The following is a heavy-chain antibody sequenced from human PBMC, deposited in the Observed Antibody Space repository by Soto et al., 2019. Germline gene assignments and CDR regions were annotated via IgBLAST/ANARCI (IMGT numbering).Heavy chain of an antibody. V-gene: IGHV1-18*01. CDR2: ISPNSGNI. J-gene: IGHJ6*02. CDR1: GYTFTRHG. D-gene: IGHD3-22*01. CDR3: VKDRDSNTWPSRDV. Sequence: ASVKVSCRTSGYTFTRHGISWVRQAPGQGLEWMGWISPNSGNIKYAQKLQGRVIMTTDTSTSTAYMELRSLRSDDTAVYYCVKDRDSNTWPSRDVWGPGTTVTVSS.